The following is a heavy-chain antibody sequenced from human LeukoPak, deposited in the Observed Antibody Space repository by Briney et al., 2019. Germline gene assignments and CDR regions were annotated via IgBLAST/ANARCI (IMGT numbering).Heavy chain of an antibody. CDR1: GVTFSSYG. CDR3: TTKVIRGNSGDDYDD. D-gene: IGHD5-12*01. CDR2: ISSDGNDK. V-gene: IGHV3-30*03. Sequence: PGGSLRLSCAASGVTFSSYGMHWVRQAPGKGLEWVALISSDGNDKLYGDSVKGLFTISRDDSKSTLYLQMNSLRAEDTAVYYCTTKVIRGNSGDDYDDWGQGTLVTVSS. J-gene: IGHJ4*02.